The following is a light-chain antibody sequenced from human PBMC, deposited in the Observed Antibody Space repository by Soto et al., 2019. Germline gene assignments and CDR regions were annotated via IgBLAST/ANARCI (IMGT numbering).Light chain of an antibody. CDR3: QQDYNLLT. CDR1: QTVSSSS. Sequence: PGERVTLSCRASQTVSSSSLTWCQQKPGQAPRLLIYGTSTRATGIPARFSGSGSGTDFTLTISSLQPEDFAVYYCQQDYNLLTFGGGTKV. CDR2: GTS. V-gene: IGKV3D-7*01. J-gene: IGKJ4*01.